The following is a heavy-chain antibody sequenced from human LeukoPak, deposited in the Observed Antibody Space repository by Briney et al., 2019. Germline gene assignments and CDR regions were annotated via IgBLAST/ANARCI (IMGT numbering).Heavy chain of an antibody. CDR3: ARDTSGWPLGSPFDY. CDR2: IYTSGNT. Sequence: SETLSLTCTVSGDSISTYYWSWVRQSAGKGLEWIGRIYTSGNTNYNPSLKSRVTISVDTSKNQFFLNLSSVTAADTAVYYCARDTSGWPLGSPFDYWGQGTLVTVSS. V-gene: IGHV4-4*07. J-gene: IGHJ4*02. CDR1: GDSISTYY. D-gene: IGHD6-19*01.